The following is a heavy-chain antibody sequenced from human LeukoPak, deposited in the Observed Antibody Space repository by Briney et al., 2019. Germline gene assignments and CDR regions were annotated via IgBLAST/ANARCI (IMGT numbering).Heavy chain of an antibody. V-gene: IGHV4-31*03. Sequence: SETLSLTCTVSGGSISSGGYYWSWIRQHPGKGLEWIGYIDYSGSTYYNPSLKSRVTISVDTSKNQFSLKLSSVTAADTAVYYCAREEARPDYSKGGADYYYYGMDVWGQGTTVTVSS. J-gene: IGHJ6*02. CDR1: GGSISSGGYY. CDR3: AREEARPDYSKGGADYYYYGMDV. CDR2: IDYSGST. D-gene: IGHD4-11*01.